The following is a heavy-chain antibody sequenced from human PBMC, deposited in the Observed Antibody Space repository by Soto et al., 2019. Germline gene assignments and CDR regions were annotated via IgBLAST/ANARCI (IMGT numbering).Heavy chain of an antibody. CDR3: ARDPHSYCSGGSCYLGFSDY. CDR1: GFTFSSYS. Sequence: GGSLRLSCAASGFTFSSYSMNWVRQAPGKGLEWVSYISSSSSTIYYADSVKGRFTISRDNAKNSLYLQMNSLRAEDTAVYYCARDPHSYCSGGSCYLGFSDYWGQGTLVTVSS. CDR2: ISSSSSTI. D-gene: IGHD2-15*01. J-gene: IGHJ4*02. V-gene: IGHV3-48*01.